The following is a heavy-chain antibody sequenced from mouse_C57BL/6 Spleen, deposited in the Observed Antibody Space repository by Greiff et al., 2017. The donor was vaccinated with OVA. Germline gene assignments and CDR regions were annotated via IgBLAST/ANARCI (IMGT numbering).Heavy chain of an antibody. CDR1: GYTFTSYW. CDR3: ARCGDYDVGAWFAY. D-gene: IGHD2-4*01. J-gene: IGHJ3*01. Sequence: LQQPGAELVKPGASVKMSCKASGYTFTSYWITWVKQRPGQGLEWIGDIYPGSGSTNYNEKFKSKATLTVDTSSSTAYMQLSSLTSEDSAVYYCARCGDYDVGAWFAYWGQGTLVTVSA. V-gene: IGHV1-55*01. CDR2: IYPGSGST.